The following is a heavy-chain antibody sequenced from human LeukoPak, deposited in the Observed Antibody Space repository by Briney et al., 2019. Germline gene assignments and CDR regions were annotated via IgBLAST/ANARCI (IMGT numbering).Heavy chain of an antibody. J-gene: IGHJ5*02. Sequence: GGSLRLSCAASGFTFSSYGMSWVRQAPGKGLEWVSAISGSGGSTYYADSVKGRFTISRDNSKNTLYLQMNSLRAEDTAVYYCAKDRDSYDPNWFDPWGQEPWSPSPQ. V-gene: IGHV3-23*01. CDR2: ISGSGGST. CDR3: AKDRDSYDPNWFDP. D-gene: IGHD5-18*01. CDR1: GFTFSSYG.